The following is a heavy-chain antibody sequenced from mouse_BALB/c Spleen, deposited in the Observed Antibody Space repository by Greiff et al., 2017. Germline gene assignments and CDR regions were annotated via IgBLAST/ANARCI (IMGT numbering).Heavy chain of an antibody. V-gene: IGHV5-17*02. D-gene: IGHD2-2*01. CDR3: ERNGDDYYFDY. J-gene: IGHJ2*01. Sequence: EVQLVESGAGLVQPGGSLTLSCAVSGFSFTSFGMHWVRQSPEKGLEWVGYISSRSSTIYYADTVKGRCTISRDNPKNTLFLQMTSLTSEDTAMYYYERNGDDYYFDYWGQGTTVTVSA. CDR1: GFSFTSFG. CDR2: ISSRSSTI.